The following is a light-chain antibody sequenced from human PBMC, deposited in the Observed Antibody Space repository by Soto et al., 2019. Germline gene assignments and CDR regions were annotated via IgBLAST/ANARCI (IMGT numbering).Light chain of an antibody. CDR1: MRDVGAYNL. CDR3: SAYTARSTLV. J-gene: IGLJ3*02. CDR2: EVR. Sequence: QSALTQPASVSGSAGQSITISCSGTMRDVGAYNLVSWYQQHPGTAPKLIIYEVRNRPSGISSRFSCSRSGNTASLTISRLQSEDEGDYYCSAYTARSTLVFGGGTKVTVL. V-gene: IGLV2-14*01.